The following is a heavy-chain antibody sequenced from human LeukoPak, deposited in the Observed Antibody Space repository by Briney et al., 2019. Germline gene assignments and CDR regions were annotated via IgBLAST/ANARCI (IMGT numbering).Heavy chain of an antibody. CDR2: ISGSGGST. CDR3: AKFDYDILTGYSTFDY. V-gene: IGHV3-23*01. J-gene: IGHJ4*02. Sequence: GGSLRLSCAASGFTFSSYAMSWVRQAPGKGLEWVSAISGSGGSTYYADSVKGRFTISRDNSKNTLYLQMNSLRAEDTAAYYCAKFDYDILTGYSTFDYWGQGTLVTVSS. D-gene: IGHD3-9*01. CDR1: GFTFSSYA.